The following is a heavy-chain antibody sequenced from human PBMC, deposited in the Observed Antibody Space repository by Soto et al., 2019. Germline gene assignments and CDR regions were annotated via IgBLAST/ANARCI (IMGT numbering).Heavy chain of an antibody. Sequence: QITLKESGPTLVKPTQTLTLTCNLSGFSLSTSGVGVGWCRQPPGKALEWLALLYWGDDKRYRPSLKNRLTVTNNTYENLVVLTMHNLDPVDTTTYFCAYSPHVTVTTYYFESWAQGTQVTVSS. CDR2: LYWGDDK. CDR3: AYSPHVTVTTYYFES. D-gene: IGHD4-17*01. V-gene: IGHV2-5*02. J-gene: IGHJ4*02. CDR1: GFSLSTSGVG.